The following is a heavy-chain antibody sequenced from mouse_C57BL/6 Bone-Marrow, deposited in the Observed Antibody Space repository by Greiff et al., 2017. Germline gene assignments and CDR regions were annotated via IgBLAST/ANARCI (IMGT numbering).Heavy chain of an antibody. CDR3: ARGEYYGREYFDV. D-gene: IGHD1-1*01. CDR2: INPSNGGT. J-gene: IGHJ1*03. CDR1: GYTFTSYW. Sequence: VQLQQPGTELVKPGASVKLSCKASGYTFTSYWMHWVKQRPGQGLEWIGNINPSNGGTNYNEKFKSKATLTVDKSSSTAYMQLSSLTSEDSAVYYCARGEYYGREYFDVWGTGTTVTVSS. V-gene: IGHV1-53*01.